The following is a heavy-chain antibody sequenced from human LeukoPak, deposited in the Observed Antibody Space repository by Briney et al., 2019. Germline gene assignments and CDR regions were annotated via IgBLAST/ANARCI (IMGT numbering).Heavy chain of an antibody. CDR2: INPNSGGT. CDR1: GYTFTGYY. J-gene: IGHJ3*02. V-gene: IGHV1-2*02. Sequence: ASVKVSCKASGYTFTGYYMHWVRQAPGQGLEWMGWINPNSGGTNYAQKFQGRVTMTRDTSISTAYMELSRLRSGDTAVYYCARSMIVVANDAFDIWGQGTMVTVSS. D-gene: IGHD3-22*01. CDR3: ARSMIVVANDAFDI.